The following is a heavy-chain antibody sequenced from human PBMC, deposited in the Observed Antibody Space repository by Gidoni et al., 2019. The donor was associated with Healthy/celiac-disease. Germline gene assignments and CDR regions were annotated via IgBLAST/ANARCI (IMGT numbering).Heavy chain of an antibody. Sequence: EVQLVESGGGLIQPGGSLRLSCAASGFPVSSNYMSWVRQAPGKGLEWVSVIYSGGSTYYADSVKGRFTISRDNSKNTLYLQMNSLRAEDTAVYYCASSPSGIAAAGALDYWGQGTLVTVSS. CDR1: GFPVSSNY. CDR2: IYSGGST. J-gene: IGHJ4*02. V-gene: IGHV3-53*01. CDR3: ASSPSGIAAAGALDY. D-gene: IGHD6-13*01.